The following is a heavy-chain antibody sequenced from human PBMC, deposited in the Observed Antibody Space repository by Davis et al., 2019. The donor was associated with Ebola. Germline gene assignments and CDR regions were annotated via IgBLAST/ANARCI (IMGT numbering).Heavy chain of an antibody. CDR3: ARALTIFGVVIGY. J-gene: IGHJ4*02. Sequence: ASVKVSCKASGYTFTSYGISWVRQAPGQGLEWMGWISAYNGNTNYAQKLQGRVTMTTDTSTSTAYVDLRSLRSDDTAVYYGARALTIFGVVIGYWGQGTLVTVSS. V-gene: IGHV1-18*01. D-gene: IGHD3-3*01. CDR2: ISAYNGNT. CDR1: GYTFTSYG.